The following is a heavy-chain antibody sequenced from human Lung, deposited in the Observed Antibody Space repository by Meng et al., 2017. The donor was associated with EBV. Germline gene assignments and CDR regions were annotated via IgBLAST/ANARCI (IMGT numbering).Heavy chain of an antibody. J-gene: IGHJ4*02. V-gene: IGHV4-39*01. CDR2: IYYSGST. Sequence: QLRLQGPGPGLVKPSETLSLTCTVSGDSFSSSSYYWAWIRQPPGKGLEWIGTIYYSGSTSYNPSLKSRVTISVDTSKSQFSLNLSSVTAADTAVYYCARHAHDYIWGSYRYWDYWGQGTLVTVSS. CDR3: ARHAHDYIWGSYRYWDY. CDR1: GDSFSSSSYY. D-gene: IGHD3-16*02.